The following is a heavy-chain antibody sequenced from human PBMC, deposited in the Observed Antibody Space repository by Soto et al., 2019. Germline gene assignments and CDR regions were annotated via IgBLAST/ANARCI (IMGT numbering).Heavy chain of an antibody. CDR1: GFTFSSYA. CDR3: AKRRDSSGYSTLDF. V-gene: IGHV3-23*01. CDR2: TSGSGGST. D-gene: IGHD3-22*01. J-gene: IGHJ4*02. Sequence: GGSLRLSCAASGFTFSSYAMTWVRQAPGKGLEWVSATSGSGGSTHYADSVKGRFTISRDNSKNTLYLQMNSLRVEDTAVYFCAKRRDSSGYSTLDFWGQGTLVTVSS.